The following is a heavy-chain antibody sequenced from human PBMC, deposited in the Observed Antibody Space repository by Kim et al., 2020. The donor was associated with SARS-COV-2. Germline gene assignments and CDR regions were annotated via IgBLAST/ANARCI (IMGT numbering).Heavy chain of an antibody. J-gene: IGHJ6*02. D-gene: IGHD3-10*01. CDR3: ARDRKKYYYGSGSYPPLLGKYYGTDV. Sequence: GGSLRLSCAASGFTFSSYAMHWVRQAPGKGLEWVAVISYDGSNKYYADSVKGRFTISRDNSKNTLYLQMNSLRAEGTAVYYCARDRKKYYYGSGSYPPLLGKYYGTDVWSQGTTVTVSS. CDR1: GFTFSSYA. V-gene: IGHV3-30*04. CDR2: ISYDGSNK.